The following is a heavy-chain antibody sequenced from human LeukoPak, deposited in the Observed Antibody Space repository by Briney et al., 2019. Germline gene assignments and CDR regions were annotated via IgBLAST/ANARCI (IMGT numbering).Heavy chain of an antibody. CDR2: IYPGDSDT. D-gene: IGHD2-2*01. CDR1: GSRFTSYW. Sequence: GASLKISCKGSGSRFTSYWIGWVRQMPGKGLEWMGIIYPGDSDTRYSPSFQGQVTISADKSISTAYLQWSSLKASDTAMYYCARQWSCSSTSCYVSGDWFDPWGQGTLVTVSS. CDR3: ARQWSCSSTSCYVSGDWFDP. V-gene: IGHV5-51*01. J-gene: IGHJ5*02.